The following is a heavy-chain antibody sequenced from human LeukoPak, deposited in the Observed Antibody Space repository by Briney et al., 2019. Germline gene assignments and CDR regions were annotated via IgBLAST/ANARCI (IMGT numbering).Heavy chain of an antibody. J-gene: IGHJ6*03. D-gene: IGHD2-21*02. V-gene: IGHV1-69*05. CDR2: IIPIFGTA. CDR1: GGTFSSYA. Sequence: SVKVSCKASGGTFSSYAIGWVRQAPGQGLEWMGRIIPIFGTANYAQKFQGRVTITTDESTSTAYMELSSLRSEDTAVYYCARTHIVVVTANYYMDVWGKGTTVTVSS. CDR3: ARTHIVVVTANYYMDV.